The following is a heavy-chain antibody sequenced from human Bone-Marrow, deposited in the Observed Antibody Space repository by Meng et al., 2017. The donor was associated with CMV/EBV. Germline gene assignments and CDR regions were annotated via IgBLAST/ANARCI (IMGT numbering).Heavy chain of an antibody. D-gene: IGHD3-16*01. CDR3: ARDRGSTEYYLDY. CDR1: GFTFEDYG. CDR2: IIWNGGST. J-gene: IGHJ4*02. V-gene: IGHV3-20*04. Sequence: GESLKIHCAASGFTFEDYGMSWVRQVPGKGLEWVSGIIWNGGSTSYADSVKGRFTISRDNAKNSLYLQMHSLRAEDTAFYYCARDRGSTEYYLDYWGQGTLVTVSS.